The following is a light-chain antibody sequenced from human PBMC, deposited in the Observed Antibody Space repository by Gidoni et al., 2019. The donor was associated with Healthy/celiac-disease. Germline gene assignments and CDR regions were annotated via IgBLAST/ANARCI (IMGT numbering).Light chain of an antibody. CDR3: QQRSNWPSLT. V-gene: IGKV3-11*01. CDR1: QSVSSY. Sequence: ELVLTQSPATLSLSPGDRATLSCRASQSVSSYLAWYQQKPGQAPRLLIYDASNRATGIPARFSGSGSGTDFTLTISSLEPEDFAVDYCQQRSNWPSLTFGGXTKVEIK. CDR2: DAS. J-gene: IGKJ4*01.